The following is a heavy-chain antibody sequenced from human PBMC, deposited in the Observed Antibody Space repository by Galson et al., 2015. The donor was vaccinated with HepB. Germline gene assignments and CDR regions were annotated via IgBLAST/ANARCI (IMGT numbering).Heavy chain of an antibody. D-gene: IGHD1-26*01. CDR1: GHTFNTYY. Sequence: SVKVSCKASGHTFNTYYMHWARQAPGQGLEWMGIITPSGDRTNYAQKFQGRVTMTRDTSTSTVYMELSRLRSEDPAVYYCAREMVGATTRFDYWGQGTLVTVSS. V-gene: IGHV1-46*02. J-gene: IGHJ4*02. CDR3: AREMVGATTRFDY. CDR2: ITPSGDRT.